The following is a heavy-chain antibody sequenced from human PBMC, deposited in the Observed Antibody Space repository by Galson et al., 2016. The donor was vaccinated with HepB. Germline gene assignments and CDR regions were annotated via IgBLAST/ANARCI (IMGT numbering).Heavy chain of an antibody. CDR2: IRSRTSDT. V-gene: IGHV3-23*01. CDR1: GFIFRTYA. Sequence: SLRLSCAASGFIFRTYAMTWVRQAPGQGLEWVSAIRSRTSDTYYADSVKGRFTISRDTSNNTLYLQMSSLRDEDTAVYYCARELVRSAFDLWGQGTMVTVSS. J-gene: IGHJ3*01. CDR3: ARELVRSAFDL. D-gene: IGHD3-10*01.